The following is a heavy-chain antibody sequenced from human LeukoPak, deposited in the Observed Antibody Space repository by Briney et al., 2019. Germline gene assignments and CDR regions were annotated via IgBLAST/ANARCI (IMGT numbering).Heavy chain of an antibody. V-gene: IGHV1-69*04. D-gene: IGHD6-19*01. CDR3: ARASIAVAGRFDY. CDR1: GGTFSSYA. CDR2: IIPILGIA. Sequence: GSSVKVSCKASGGTFSSYAIGWVRQAPGQGLEWMGRIIPILGIANYAQKFQGRVTITADKSTSTAYMELSSLRSEDTAVYYCARASIAVAGRFDYWGQGTLVTVSS. J-gene: IGHJ4*02.